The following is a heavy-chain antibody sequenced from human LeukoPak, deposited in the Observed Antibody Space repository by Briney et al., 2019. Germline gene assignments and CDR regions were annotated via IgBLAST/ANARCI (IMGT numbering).Heavy chain of an antibody. V-gene: IGHV3-53*01. J-gene: IGHJ4*02. CDR3: AKVGGCGGSCYTPGYYFDY. D-gene: IGHD2-15*01. CDR2: IYGDDET. Sequence: GGSLRLSCAASGFTITTNYMNWVRQAPGKGLEWVSVIYGDDETNYADSVKGRFTISRDNSKNTLYLQMNSLRAEDTAVYYCAKVGGCGGSCYTPGYYFDYWGQGTLVTVSS. CDR1: GFTITTNY.